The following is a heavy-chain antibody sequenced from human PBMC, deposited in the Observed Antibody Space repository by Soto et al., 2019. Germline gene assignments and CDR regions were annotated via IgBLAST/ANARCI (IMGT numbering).Heavy chain of an antibody. D-gene: IGHD3-10*01. CDR2: IYYSGST. CDR1: GGSISSGGYY. Sequence: SETLSLTCTVSGGSISSGGYYWSWIRQHPGKGLEWIGYIYYSGSTYYNPSLKSRVTISVDTSKNQFSRKLSSVTAADTAVDYCARVLRYYGSGSYYNTPKYYFDYWGQGTLVTVSS. V-gene: IGHV4-31*03. J-gene: IGHJ4*02. CDR3: ARVLRYYGSGSYYNTPKYYFDY.